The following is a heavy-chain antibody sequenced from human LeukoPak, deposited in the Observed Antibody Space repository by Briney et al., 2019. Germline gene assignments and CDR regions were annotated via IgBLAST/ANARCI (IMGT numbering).Heavy chain of an antibody. CDR1: GVSFNDYY. Sequence: SETLSLTCAVSGVSFNDYYWSWVRQTPGKGLEWIGEINHSGYTNDSPSLKGRVTLSIDTSRKQFSLNLRSVTVADTGIYYCTRMTTGHDYWGQGTLVTVSS. V-gene: IGHV4-34*01. J-gene: IGHJ4*02. CDR2: INHSGYT. CDR3: TRMTTGHDY. D-gene: IGHD4-17*01.